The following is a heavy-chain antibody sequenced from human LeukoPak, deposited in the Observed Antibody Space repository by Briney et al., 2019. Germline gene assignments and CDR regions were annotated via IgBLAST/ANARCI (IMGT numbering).Heavy chain of an antibody. Sequence: GASVKVSFKASGYTFDSYGIAWVRQAPGQGLEWMGWISAYNGNTNYAQKVQGRVTMTKDTSTSTAYMDLRSLRSDDTAVYYCARVLPRLAWGEFDYWGQGTLVAVSS. J-gene: IGHJ4*02. D-gene: IGHD3-16*01. CDR2: ISAYNGNT. CDR3: ARVLPRLAWGEFDY. CDR1: GYTFDSYG. V-gene: IGHV1-18*01.